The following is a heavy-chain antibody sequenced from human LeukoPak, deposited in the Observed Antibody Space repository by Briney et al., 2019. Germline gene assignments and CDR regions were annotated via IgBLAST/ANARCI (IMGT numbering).Heavy chain of an antibody. CDR1: GFTFSSYG. Sequence: GGSLRLSCAASGFTFSSYGMSWVRQAPGRGLEWVSAISGSGGSTYYADSVKGRFTISRDNSKNTLYLKMNSLRAEDTAVYDCAKGNSAGLTYYYYYYYMDVWGKGTTVTISS. V-gene: IGHV3-23*01. J-gene: IGHJ6*03. CDR3: AKGNSAGLTYYYYYYYMDV. CDR2: ISGSGGST. D-gene: IGHD3/OR15-3a*01.